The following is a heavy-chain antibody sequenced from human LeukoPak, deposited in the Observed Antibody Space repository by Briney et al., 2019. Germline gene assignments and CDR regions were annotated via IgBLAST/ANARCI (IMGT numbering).Heavy chain of an antibody. J-gene: IGHJ4*02. CDR2: ISSSSSYI. D-gene: IGHD3-22*01. CDR1: GSTFSSYS. V-gene: IGHV3-21*01. Sequence: GGSLRLSCAASGSTFSSYSMNWVRQAPGKGLEWVSSISSSSSYIYYADSVKGRFTISRDNAKNSLYLQMNSLRAEDTAVYYCARDSPYDSSGYPPTDYFDYWGQGTLVTVSS. CDR3: ARDSPYDSSGYPPTDYFDY.